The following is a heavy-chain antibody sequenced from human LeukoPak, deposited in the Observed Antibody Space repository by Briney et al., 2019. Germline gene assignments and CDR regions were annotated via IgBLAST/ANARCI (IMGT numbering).Heavy chain of an antibody. CDR1: EFIFSGYW. V-gene: IGHV3-7*01. CDR2: IKQDGSEK. CDR3: ARDLVLVDTPGDDFDY. D-gene: IGHD2-8*02. J-gene: IGHJ4*02. Sequence: GGSLRLSCAASEFIFSGYWMNWVRQAPGKGLEWVADIKQDGSEKQYVDFVRGRFTISRDNAKNTLYLQMNSLRVDDTAVYYCARDLVLVDTPGDDFDYWGQGTLVTVSS.